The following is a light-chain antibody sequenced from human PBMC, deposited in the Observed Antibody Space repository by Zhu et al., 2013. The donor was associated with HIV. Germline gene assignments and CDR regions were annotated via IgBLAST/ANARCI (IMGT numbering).Light chain of an antibody. J-gene: IGKJ1*01. CDR3: QQSYSTPWT. CDR1: QSISIW. Sequence: DIQMTQSPSTLSASVGDRVTITCRASQSISIWLAWYQQKPGKAPKILIYDASTLESGVPSRFSGSGSGTDFTFTISSLQPEDVATYYCQQSYSTPWTFGQGTKVEIK. CDR2: DAS. V-gene: IGKV1-5*01.